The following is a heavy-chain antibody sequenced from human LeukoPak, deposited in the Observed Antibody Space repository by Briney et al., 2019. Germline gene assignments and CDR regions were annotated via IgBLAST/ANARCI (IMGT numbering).Heavy chain of an antibody. Sequence: ASVKVSCKASGGTFSSYTISWVRQAPGQGLEWMGRINPNSGGTNYAQNFQGRVTMTRDTSISTAYMDLSRLTSDDTAVYYCASPDCSSTSCLNAFDIWGQGTMVTVSS. CDR1: GGTFSSYT. D-gene: IGHD2-2*01. V-gene: IGHV1-2*06. CDR2: INPNSGGT. J-gene: IGHJ3*02. CDR3: ASPDCSSTSCLNAFDI.